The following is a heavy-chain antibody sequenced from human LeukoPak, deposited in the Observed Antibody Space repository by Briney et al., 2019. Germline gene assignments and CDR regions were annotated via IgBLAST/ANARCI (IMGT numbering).Heavy chain of an antibody. D-gene: IGHD6-19*01. V-gene: IGHV3-23*01. CDR3: VKDRYSSGWYGPDYFDY. Sequence: GGSLRLSCAASGFSFSSYAMTWVRQAPGKGLEWVSTVSGSGGSTLYADSVKGRFSISRDNSENTLYLQLNSRRAEDTAVYYCVKDRYSSGWYGPDYFDYWGQGTLVTVSS. CDR2: VSGSGGST. CDR1: GFSFSSYA. J-gene: IGHJ4*02.